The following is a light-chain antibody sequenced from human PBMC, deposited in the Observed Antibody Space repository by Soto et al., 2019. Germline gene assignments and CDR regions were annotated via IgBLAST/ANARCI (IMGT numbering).Light chain of an antibody. CDR2: GAS. CDR3: QQYGSSRT. J-gene: IGKJ1*01. CDR1: QSVSGSY. V-gene: IGKV3-20*01. Sequence: EILFTQSPGTLSLSPGERATLSCRASQSVSGSYLAWYQQKPGKAPRLLIYGASSRATGIPDRFSGGGSGTDFTLTISRLEPEDSAVYYCQQYGSSRTFGQGTKVDIK.